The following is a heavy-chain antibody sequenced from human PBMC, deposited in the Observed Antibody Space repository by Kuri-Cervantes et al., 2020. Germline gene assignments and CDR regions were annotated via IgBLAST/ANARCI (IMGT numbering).Heavy chain of an antibody. D-gene: IGHD6-19*01. Sequence: SETLSLTCTVSGGSLRSYYWSWIRQPPGKGLEWIGYIYYSGSTNYNPSLKSRVTISADKSKDQFSLKLSSVTAAVTAVYYCARLAAVAGSTYYFDYWGQGTLVTVSS. V-gene: IGHV4-59*08. J-gene: IGHJ4*02. CDR2: IYYSGST. CDR3: ARLAAVAGSTYYFDY. CDR1: GGSLRSYY.